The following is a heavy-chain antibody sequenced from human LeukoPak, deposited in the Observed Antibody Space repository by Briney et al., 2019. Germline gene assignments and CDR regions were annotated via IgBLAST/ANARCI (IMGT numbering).Heavy chain of an antibody. D-gene: IGHD6-13*01. J-gene: IGHJ4*02. CDR1: GFTFSSYA. Sequence: PGGSLRLSCAASGFTFSSYAMSWVRQAPWKGLEWVSAISGSGGSTYYADSVKGRFTISRDNAKNSLYLQMNSLRAEDTAVYYCARAGSWIYYFDYWGQGTLVTVSS. V-gene: IGHV3-23*01. CDR2: ISGSGGST. CDR3: ARAGSWIYYFDY.